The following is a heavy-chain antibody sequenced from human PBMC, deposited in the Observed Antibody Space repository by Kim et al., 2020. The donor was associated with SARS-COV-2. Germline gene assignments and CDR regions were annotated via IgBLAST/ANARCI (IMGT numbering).Heavy chain of an antibody. CDR3: ARGDISYGMDG. CDR1: GFTFSTYW. D-gene: IGHD2-15*01. CDR2: INTDGSST. J-gene: IGHJ6*02. Sequence: GGSLRLSCAASGFTFSTYWMYWVRQAPGKWLVCVSRINTDGSSTTYADSVKGRFTISRDNAKNTLYLQMNSLRGEDTAVYYCARGDISYGMDGWGQGTTV. V-gene: IGHV3-74*01.